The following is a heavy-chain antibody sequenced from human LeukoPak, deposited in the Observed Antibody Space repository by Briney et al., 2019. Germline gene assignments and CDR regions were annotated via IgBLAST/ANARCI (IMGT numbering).Heavy chain of an antibody. Sequence: GASVKVSCKASGYTFTSYGISWVRQAPGQGLEWMGWISAYNGNTNYAQKLQGRVTMTRNTSISTAYMELSSLRSEDTAVYYCKTTSRPVFDPWGQGTLVTVSS. D-gene: IGHD1-14*01. V-gene: IGHV1-18*01. CDR2: ISAYNGNT. CDR1: GYTFTSYG. CDR3: KTTSRPVFDP. J-gene: IGHJ5*02.